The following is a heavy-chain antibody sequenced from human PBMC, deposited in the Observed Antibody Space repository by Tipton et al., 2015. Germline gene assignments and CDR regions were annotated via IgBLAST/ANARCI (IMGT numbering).Heavy chain of an antibody. CDR3: ARGGQWLVWSAFDI. V-gene: IGHV3-11*06. CDR2: ISRSTSYI. D-gene: IGHD6-19*01. J-gene: IGHJ3*02. Sequence: SLRLSCAASGFTFSDYYMSWIRQAPGKGLEWVSFISRSTSYINYADSVKGRFTISRDNSKKTLYLQMSSLRTEDTAVYYCARGGQWLVWSAFDIWGQGTIVTVSS. CDR1: GFTFSDYY.